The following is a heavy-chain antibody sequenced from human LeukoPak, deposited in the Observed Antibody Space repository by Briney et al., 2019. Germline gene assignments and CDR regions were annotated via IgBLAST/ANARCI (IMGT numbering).Heavy chain of an antibody. D-gene: IGHD1-14*01. J-gene: IGHJ4*02. Sequence: SETLSLTCTVSVGSISLYYWSWLRQPAGRGLEGLGRIYTSRSTNYHPSLKSRVTISVDTSKNQFSLKRSSVTAADTAVYYCARETHLNLDYWGQGTLVTVSS. CDR2: IYTSRST. V-gene: IGHV4-4*07. CDR3: ARETHLNLDY. CDR1: VGSISLYY.